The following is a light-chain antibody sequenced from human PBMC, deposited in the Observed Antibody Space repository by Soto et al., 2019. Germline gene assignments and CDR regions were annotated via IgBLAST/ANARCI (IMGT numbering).Light chain of an antibody. CDR3: QQRRT. CDR2: DAS. V-gene: IGKV1-5*01. CDR1: QSISSW. Sequence: DIQMTQSPSTLSASVGDRVTITCRASQSISSWLAWYQQKPGKAPKLLIYDASSLESGVPSRFSGSGSGTAFTLTVSSLQPDDFATYYCQQRRTFGQGTKVAIK. J-gene: IGKJ1*01.